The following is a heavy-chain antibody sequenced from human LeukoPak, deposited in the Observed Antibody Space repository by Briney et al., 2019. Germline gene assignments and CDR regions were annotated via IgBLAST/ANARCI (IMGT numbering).Heavy chain of an antibody. V-gene: IGHV6-1*01. CDR3: AKVYSMSF. Sequence: SQTLSLTCAISGDSVSSDTTAWNWIRKSPSRGLEWLGRTYYRSKWYNEYAVSVQSRITNNSDTSKNQFSLQLNSVTPEDTAVYYCAKVYSMSFWGQGSPVTVAS. J-gene: IGHJ4*02. CDR1: GDSVSSDTTA. CDR2: TYYRSKWYN. D-gene: IGHD1-26*01.